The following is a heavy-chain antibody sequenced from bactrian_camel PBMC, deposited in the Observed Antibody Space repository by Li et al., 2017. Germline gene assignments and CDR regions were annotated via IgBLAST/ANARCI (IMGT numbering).Heavy chain of an antibody. CDR2: IYKDGTNT. J-gene: IGHJ4*01. Sequence: VQLVESGGDLVQPGGSLRLSCTGSGFTFSSLYTSWVRQSPGKGLEWVASIYKDGTNTYYAESVEGRFSVSRDNVKNTVILQMSDLRPEDAAVYYCAADLPSPHTGRLETAPFGLPPAGVKWVRGVSGAKPPLFWGQGTQVTVS. V-gene: IGHV3-2*01. CDR1: GFTFSSLY. CDR3: AADLPSPHTGRLETAPFGLPPAGVKWVRGVSGAKPPLF. D-gene: IGHD7*01.